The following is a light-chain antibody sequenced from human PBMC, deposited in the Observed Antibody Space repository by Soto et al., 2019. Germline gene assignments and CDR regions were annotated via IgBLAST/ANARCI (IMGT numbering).Light chain of an antibody. CDR2: DVS. V-gene: IGLV2-14*03. Sequence: QSALTQPASVSGSPGQSITISCSGTSSDVGGYNYVSWYQQHPGKAPKLMIFDVSDRPSGVSYRFSGSKSGNTASPTISGLQAEYEADYYCSSYTSSTTLVVFGGGTKLTVL. J-gene: IGLJ2*01. CDR3: SSYTSSTTLVV. CDR1: SSDVGGYNY.